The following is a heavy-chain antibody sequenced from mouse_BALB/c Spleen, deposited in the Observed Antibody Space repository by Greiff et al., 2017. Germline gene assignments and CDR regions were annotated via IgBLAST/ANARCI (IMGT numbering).Heavy chain of an antibody. V-gene: IGHV6-6*02. CDR1: GFTFSNYW. J-gene: IGHJ3*01. Sequence: EVKLMESGGGLVQPGGSMKLSCVASGFTFSNYWMNWVRQSPEKGLEWVAEIRLKSNNYATHYAESVKGRFTISRDDSKSSVYLQMNNLRAEDTGIYYCTRHFPNGAYWGQGTLVTVSA. CDR3: TRHFPNGAY. CDR2: IRLKSNNYAT.